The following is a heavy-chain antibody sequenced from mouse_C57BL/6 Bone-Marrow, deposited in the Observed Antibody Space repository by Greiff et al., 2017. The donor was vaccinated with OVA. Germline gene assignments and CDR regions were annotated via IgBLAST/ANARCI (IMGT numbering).Heavy chain of an antibody. J-gene: IGHJ2*01. CDR3: TRERENYYGSSLYYFDY. CDR2: ISSGGDYI. V-gene: IGHV5-9-1*02. Sequence: EVKVVESGEGLVKPGGSLKLSCAASGFTFSSYAMSWVRQTPEKRLEWVAYISSGGDYIYYADTVKGRFTISRDNARNTLYLQMSSLKSEDTAMYYCTRERENYYGSSLYYFDYWGQGTTLTVSS. D-gene: IGHD1-1*01. CDR1: GFTFSSYA.